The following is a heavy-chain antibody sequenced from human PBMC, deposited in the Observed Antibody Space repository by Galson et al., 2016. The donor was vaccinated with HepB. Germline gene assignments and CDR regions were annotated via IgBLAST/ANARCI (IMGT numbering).Heavy chain of an antibody. Sequence: SETLSLTCTVYGGSLSAYYWTWIRQPPGKGLAWIGEINYSGRTNYNPSLKSRLTISVDKSNNQFSLKLDSVTAADTAAYYCVRGLKRSKLTYAPAGAFDLWGQGTMVTVSS. CDR3: VRGLKRSKLTYAPAGAFDL. V-gene: IGHV4-34*01. D-gene: IGHD6-25*01. CDR2: INYSGRT. J-gene: IGHJ3*01. CDR1: GGSLSAYY.